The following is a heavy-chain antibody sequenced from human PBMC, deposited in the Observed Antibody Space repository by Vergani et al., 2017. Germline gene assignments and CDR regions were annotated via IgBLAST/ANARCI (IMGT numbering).Heavy chain of an antibody. D-gene: IGHD2-8*01. J-gene: IGHJ4*02. CDR1: GFQFEEYH. V-gene: IGHV3-20*04. CDR2: INWNGDST. Sequence: EVLLVESGGRVVRPGGSLRLSCVVSGFQFEEYHLSWVRHTPERCLEWVASINWNGDSTGYSDSVKGRFTISRDNAENTLYLQMNSLRAEDTAMYFCARGLWDCTHIRCSPPSYWGQGTQVTVSS. CDR3: ARGLWDCTHIRCSPPSY.